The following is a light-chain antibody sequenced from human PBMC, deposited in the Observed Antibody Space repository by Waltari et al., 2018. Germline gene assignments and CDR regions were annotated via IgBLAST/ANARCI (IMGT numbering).Light chain of an antibody. CDR1: YDIGSR. V-gene: IGKV1-5*03. CDR3: QQYKSYPYT. Sequence: DTQMTQSPSTLSASVGDRVTISCRASYDIGSRLAWYQQKPGKAPRFLIYKSSILESGVPSRFSGSGSGTEFTLTISSLQPDDFATYYCQQYKSYPYTFGQGTKLEIK. CDR2: KSS. J-gene: IGKJ2*01.